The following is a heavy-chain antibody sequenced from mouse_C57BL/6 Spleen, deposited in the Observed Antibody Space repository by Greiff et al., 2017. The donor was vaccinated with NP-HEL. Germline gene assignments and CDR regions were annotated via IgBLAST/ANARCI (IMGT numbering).Heavy chain of an antibody. Sequence: QVQLQQSGPGLVQPSQSLSITCTVSGFSFTSYGVHWVRQSPGKGLEWLGVIWSGGSTDYNAAFISRLSISKDNSKSQVFFKMNSLQADDTAIYYCARDRLRRYFDVWGTGTTVTVSS. CDR2: IWSGGST. D-gene: IGHD2-4*01. CDR1: GFSFTSYG. CDR3: ARDRLRRYFDV. V-gene: IGHV2-2*01. J-gene: IGHJ1*03.